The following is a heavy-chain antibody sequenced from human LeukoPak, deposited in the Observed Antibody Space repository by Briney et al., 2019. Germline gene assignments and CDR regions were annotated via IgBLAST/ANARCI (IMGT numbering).Heavy chain of an antibody. CDR2: ISAYNGNT. J-gene: IGHJ4*02. CDR1: GYSFTNYG. Sequence: GAPVKVSCKVSGYSFTNYGISRGRQAPGQGLEWMGWISAYNGNTNYAQKLQGRVTMTRDTSTSTVYMELRTLRSDDTAVYYCARRSGTYAFDYWGQGTLVTVSS. D-gene: IGHD3-10*01. V-gene: IGHV1-18*01. CDR3: ARRSGTYAFDY.